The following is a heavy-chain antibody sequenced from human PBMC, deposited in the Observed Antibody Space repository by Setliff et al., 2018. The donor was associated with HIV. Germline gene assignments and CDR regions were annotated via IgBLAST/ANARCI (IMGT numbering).Heavy chain of an antibody. CDR1: GFTFRDYA. CDR2: ISGSGGSV. D-gene: IGHD3-16*01. V-gene: IGHV3-23*01. CDR3: AKDGGPMGIGDYYMDV. Sequence: GGSLRLSCAASGFTFRDYAMTWVRQAPGKGLEWVSGISGSGGSVYHSDSVQGRFTISRDNSKNTVYLQMNSLTAEDTAVYYCAKDGGPMGIGDYYMDVWGQGTTVTVSS. J-gene: IGHJ6*03.